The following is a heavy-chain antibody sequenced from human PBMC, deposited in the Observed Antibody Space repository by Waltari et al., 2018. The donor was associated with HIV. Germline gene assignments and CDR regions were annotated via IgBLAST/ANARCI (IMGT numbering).Heavy chain of an antibody. V-gene: IGHV1-24*01. Sequence: QVQLSQSGPEVKKPGASVKVSCRISGYSFTALSIHWVRQTPGGAFEWVGGLDRESDSRVFGQKFQGRVTRAEDFDTDTAFLFLGHLTSNDTALYYCATDFDRTNMTAKITGAFHIWGQGTMVVVSA. D-gene: IGHD2-21*02. CDR2: LDRESDSR. J-gene: IGHJ3*02. CDR3: ATDFDRTNMTAKITGAFHI. CDR1: GYSFTALS.